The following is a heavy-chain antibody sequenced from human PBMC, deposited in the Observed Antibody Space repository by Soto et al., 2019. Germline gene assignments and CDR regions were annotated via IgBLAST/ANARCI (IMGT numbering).Heavy chain of an antibody. Sequence: QVQLVESGGGVVQPGRSLRLSCAASGFTFSSYGMHWVRQAPGKGLERVAVISYDGRNNYYADSLKGRFTISRDNSKNTLYLQMNSLRAEDTGVYYCAKGAYSASYLDYWGHGTLVTVSS. D-gene: IGHD1-26*01. CDR3: AKGAYSASYLDY. V-gene: IGHV3-30*18. CDR2: ISYDGRNN. CDR1: GFTFSSYG. J-gene: IGHJ4*01.